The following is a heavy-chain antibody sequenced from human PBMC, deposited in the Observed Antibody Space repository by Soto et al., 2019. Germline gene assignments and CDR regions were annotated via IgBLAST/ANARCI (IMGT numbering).Heavy chain of an antibody. CDR3: AKIRWFGELLLYYYYYGMDV. D-gene: IGHD3-10*01. V-gene: IGHV3-23*01. J-gene: IGHJ6*02. Sequence: HPGGSLRLSCAASGFTFSNYAISWVRQGPGEGLEWVSTTIGSGGSTYYTDSVKGRFTVSRDNSRNTLYMEMNSLRAEDTAVYFCAKIRWFGELLLYYYYYGMDVWGQGTTVTVSS. CDR1: GFTFSNYA. CDR2: TIGSGGST.